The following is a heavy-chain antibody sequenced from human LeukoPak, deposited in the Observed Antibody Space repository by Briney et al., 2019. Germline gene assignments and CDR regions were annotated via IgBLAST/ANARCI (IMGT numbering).Heavy chain of an antibody. J-gene: IGHJ6*04. V-gene: IGHV3-48*01. Sequence: GGSLSLSCAASGFTSSSYRMNWVRQAAGEGLEWVSYISTSSNTIYYADSMKGRFIISRDNAKNSLYLQMNSLRAEDTAVYYCAELGITMIGDVWGKGTTVTISS. CDR1: GFTSSSYR. CDR2: ISTSSNTI. D-gene: IGHD3-10*02. CDR3: AELGITMIGDV.